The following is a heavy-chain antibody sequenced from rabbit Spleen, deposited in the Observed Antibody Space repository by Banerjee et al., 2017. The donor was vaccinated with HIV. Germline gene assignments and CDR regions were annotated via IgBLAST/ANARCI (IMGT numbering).Heavy chain of an antibody. CDR3: ARDPDGAGMDYDL. D-gene: IGHD4-2*01. Sequence: QSLEESGGDLVKPGASLTLTCTASGVSFSSNVYMCWVRQAPGKGLEWISCIAGSSSGFTYSATWAKGRFTISKTSSTTVTLQMTSLTAADTATYFCARDPDGAGMDYDLWGQGTLVTVS. CDR2: IAGSSSGFT. V-gene: IGHV1S40*01. CDR1: GVSFSSNVY. J-gene: IGHJ3*01.